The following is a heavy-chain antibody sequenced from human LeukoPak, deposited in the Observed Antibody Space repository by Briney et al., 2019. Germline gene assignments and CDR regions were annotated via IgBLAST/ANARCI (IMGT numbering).Heavy chain of an antibody. CDR3: ARRIPEEMGLDYDSSGPNDY. D-gene: IGHD3-22*01. CDR1: GGSFSDYF. Sequence: SETLSLTCAVYGGSFSDYFWSWIRQPPGKGLEWIGEINHSGRSNNNPSLTSRVTISIDTSKNQFSLKLNSVTAADTAVYYCARRIPEEMGLDYDSSGPNDYWGQGTLVTVSS. V-gene: IGHV4-34*01. CDR2: INHSGRS. J-gene: IGHJ4*02.